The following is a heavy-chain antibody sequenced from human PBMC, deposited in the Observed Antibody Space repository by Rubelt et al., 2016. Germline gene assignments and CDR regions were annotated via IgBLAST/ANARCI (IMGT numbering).Heavy chain of an antibody. Sequence: QLQLQESGPGLVKPSETLSLTCTVSGGSISSSSYYWGWIRQPPGKGLEWIGSIYYSGSTYYNQSLKSRVTISADTAKNQFSLKLSSVTAADTAVYYCAREGIWRRPTQCMDVWGQGTTVTVSS. CDR2: IYYSGST. J-gene: IGHJ6*02. D-gene: IGHD3-16*01. CDR3: AREGIWRRPTQCMDV. V-gene: IGHV4-39*02. CDR1: GGSISSSSYY.